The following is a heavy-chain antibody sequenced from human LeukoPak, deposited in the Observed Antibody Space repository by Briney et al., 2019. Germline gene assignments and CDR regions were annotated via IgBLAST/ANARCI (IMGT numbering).Heavy chain of an antibody. J-gene: IGHJ4*02. D-gene: IGHD3-9*01. Sequence: SETLSLTCTVSGGSISSSSYYWGWIRQPPGKGLEWIGSIYYSGSTYYNPSLKSRVTITVDTSKNQFSLKLSSVTAADTAVYYCARFLNDILTGPDYWGQGTLVTVSS. V-gene: IGHV4-39*01. CDR2: IYYSGST. CDR1: GGSISSSSYY. CDR3: ARFLNDILTGPDY.